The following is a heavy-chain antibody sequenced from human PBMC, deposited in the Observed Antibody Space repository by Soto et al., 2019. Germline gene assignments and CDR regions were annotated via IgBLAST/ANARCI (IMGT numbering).Heavy chain of an antibody. D-gene: IGHD3-3*01. V-gene: IGHV4-39*01. J-gene: IGHJ5*02. CDR2: INYSGSS. CDR3: ARSFWSGYFNWFDP. Sequence: SETLSLTCSVSGGSISSSSYYWGWIRQPPGKGLEWIGSINYSGSSYYNPSLKSRVTISVDTSKKQLSLKLSSATAADTAVYYCARSFWSGYFNWFDPWGQGTLVTVPS. CDR1: GGSISSSSYY.